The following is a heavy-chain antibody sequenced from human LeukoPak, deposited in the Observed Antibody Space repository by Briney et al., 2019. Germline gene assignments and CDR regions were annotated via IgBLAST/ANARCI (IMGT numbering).Heavy chain of an antibody. CDR1: GYTFTSYA. Sequence: ASVKVSCKASGYTFTSYAMNWVRQAPGQGLEWMGWINTNTGNPTYAQGFTGRFVFSLDTSVSTAYLQISSLKAEDTAVYYCARVEWEEQTPNPDYYYGMDVWGQGTTVTVSS. V-gene: IGHV7-4-1*02. J-gene: IGHJ6*02. CDR3: ARVEWEEQTPNPDYYYGMDV. CDR2: INTNTGNP. D-gene: IGHD1-1*01.